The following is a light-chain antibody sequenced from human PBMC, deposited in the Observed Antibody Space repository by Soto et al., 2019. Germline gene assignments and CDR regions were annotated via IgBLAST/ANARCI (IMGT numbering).Light chain of an antibody. V-gene: IGKV1-39*01. CDR1: ETISNY. CDR3: QQSYNIPLT. Sequence: DIQMTQSPSSLSAAVGDRITISCRANETISNYLNWYQQTPGRAPKVLIHGASSLQSGVPSRFSGGGSGTDFTLTISSVQPEDFATYYCQQSYNIPLTFGGGTKVDI. J-gene: IGKJ4*01. CDR2: GAS.